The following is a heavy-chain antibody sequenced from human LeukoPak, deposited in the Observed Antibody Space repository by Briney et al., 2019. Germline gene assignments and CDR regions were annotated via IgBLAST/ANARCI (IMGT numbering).Heavy chain of an antibody. V-gene: IGHV4-4*07. CDR1: GGSISSYY. Sequence: SETLSLTCTVSGGSISSYYWSWIRQPAGKGLEWIGRIDTSGNTNYDPSLKGRITMSVDTSKNQFSLKLSSVTAADTAVYYCARDRGSGWYVYWGQGTLVTVSS. CDR2: IDTSGNT. J-gene: IGHJ4*02. CDR3: ARDRGSGWYVY. D-gene: IGHD6-19*01.